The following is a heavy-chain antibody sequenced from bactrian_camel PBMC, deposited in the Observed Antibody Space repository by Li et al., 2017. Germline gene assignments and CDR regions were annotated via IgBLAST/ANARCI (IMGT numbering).Heavy chain of an antibody. J-gene: IGHJ6*01. D-gene: IGHD2*01. V-gene: IGHV3S54*01. CDR1: GSWRSTYC. CDR3: AARGPYCYTKLSVRDFTY. CDR2: IYTGSGNT. Sequence: HVQLVESGGGSVQAGGSLRLSCTGFGSWRSTYCMAWFRQAPGEEREGIAAIYTGSGNTYYADSVKGRFTISQDNAKNTVYLQMNSLKPEDTAMYYCAARGPYCYTKLSVRDFTYWGQGTQVTVS.